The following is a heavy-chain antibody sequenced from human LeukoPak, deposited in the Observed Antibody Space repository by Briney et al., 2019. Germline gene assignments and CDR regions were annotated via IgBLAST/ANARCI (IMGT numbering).Heavy chain of an antibody. J-gene: IGHJ4*02. CDR2: INPNTGGP. CDR3: ARHRNSQTAGAGDY. D-gene: IGHD1-26*01. CDR1: GYTVAAYY. V-gene: IGHV1-2*02. Sequence: GASVKVSCKASGYTVAAYYIHWVRQAPGQGREWMGWINPNTGGPYYPQKFQGKVTMTWDSSVNTAYMELTSVTSDDTAIYYCARHRNSQTAGAGDYWGQGTLVTVSS.